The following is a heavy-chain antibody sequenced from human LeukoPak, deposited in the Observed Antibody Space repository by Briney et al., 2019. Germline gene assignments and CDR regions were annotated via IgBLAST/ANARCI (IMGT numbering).Heavy chain of an antibody. CDR1: GFTFSSYS. V-gene: IGHV3-21*01. CDR2: ISSSSSYI. J-gene: IGHJ6*02. CDR3: ARQRYYDFWSGYPQDFSYYYGMDV. D-gene: IGHD3-3*01. Sequence: GGSLRLSCAASGFTFSSYSMNWVRQAPGKGLEWVSSISSSSSYIYYADSVKGRFTISRDNAKISLYLQMNSLRAEDTAVYYCARQRYYDFWSGYPQDFSYYYGMDVWGQGTTVTVSS.